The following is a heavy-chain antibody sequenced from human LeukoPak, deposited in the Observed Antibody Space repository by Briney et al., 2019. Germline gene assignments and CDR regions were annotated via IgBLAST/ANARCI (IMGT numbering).Heavy chain of an antibody. CDR1: GFTFSSYE. Sequence: QTGGSLRLSCAASGFTFSSYEMNWVRQAPGMGLEWVSYISSSGSTIYYADSVKGRFTISRDNAKNSLYLQMDSLRAEDTAVYYCARGGSGWYGDYFDYWGQGTLVTVSS. V-gene: IGHV3-48*03. CDR3: ARGGSGWYGDYFDY. J-gene: IGHJ4*02. D-gene: IGHD6-19*01. CDR2: ISSSGSTI.